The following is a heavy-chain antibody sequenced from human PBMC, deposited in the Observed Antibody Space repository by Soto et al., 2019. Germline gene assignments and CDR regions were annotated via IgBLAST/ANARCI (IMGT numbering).Heavy chain of an antibody. CDR1: GFTFSTFV. Sequence: EVQLLESGGDLVQPGGSLRLSCAASGFTFSTFVMNWVRQAPGEGLEWLSAISTSGDRTYYADSVKGRFTISRDNSKNTLYLQMHSLRGEDTAIYYCAKKYNSGGGGPNWFDPWGQGTLVTVSS. CDR2: ISTSGDRT. D-gene: IGHD3-10*01. CDR3: AKKYNSGGGGPNWFDP. J-gene: IGHJ5*02. V-gene: IGHV3-23*01.